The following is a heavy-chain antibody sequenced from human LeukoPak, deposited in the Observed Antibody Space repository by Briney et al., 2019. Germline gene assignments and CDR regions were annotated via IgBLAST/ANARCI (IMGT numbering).Heavy chain of an antibody. J-gene: IGHJ4*02. CDR3: AREGITMVRGVIITSYYFDY. CDR2: FYHGGST. CDR1: GYSISTGYY. V-gene: IGHV4-38-2*02. D-gene: IGHD3-10*01. Sequence: PSETLSLTCTVSGYSISTGYYWDWIRQPPGKGLEWIGTFYHGGSTYYNPSLKSRVTISVDTSKNQFSLKLSSVTAADTAVYYCAREGITMVRGVIITSYYFDYWGQGTLVTVSS.